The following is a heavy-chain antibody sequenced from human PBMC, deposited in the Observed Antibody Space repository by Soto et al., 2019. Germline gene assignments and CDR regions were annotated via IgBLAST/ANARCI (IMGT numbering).Heavy chain of an antibody. Sequence: QVQLVQSGAEVKAPGASVKVACKTSGYTFTNYFVHWVRQAPGQGLEWMGAINPGNRITNYALKFKGIDTMTRDTSAKTVYLELSSLRSEDTAVYSCAKDPNYYDFWAGSYYYHGMDVWGQGTTVTVSS. CDR3: AKDPNYYDFWAGSYYYHGMDV. J-gene: IGHJ6*02. CDR2: INPGNRIT. CDR1: GYTFTNYF. V-gene: IGHV1-46*01. D-gene: IGHD3-3*01.